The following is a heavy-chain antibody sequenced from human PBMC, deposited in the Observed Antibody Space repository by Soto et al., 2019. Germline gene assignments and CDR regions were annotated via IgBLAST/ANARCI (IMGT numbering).Heavy chain of an antibody. CDR2: ISYDGSNK. Sequence: QVQLVESGGGVVQPGRSLRLSCVASGFTFSNHGMHWVRQAPGKGLEWVAVISYDGSNKHYADSVKGRFTISRYNSKNTVDLQMNSLRADDTAVYYCAKPSGWYINWFDPWGQGTLVTVSS. CDR3: AKPSGWYINWFDP. V-gene: IGHV3-30*18. J-gene: IGHJ5*02. D-gene: IGHD6-19*01. CDR1: GFTFSNHG.